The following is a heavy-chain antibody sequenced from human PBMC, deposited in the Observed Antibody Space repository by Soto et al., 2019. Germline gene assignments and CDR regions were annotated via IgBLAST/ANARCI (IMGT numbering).Heavy chain of an antibody. Sequence: GGSLRLSCAASGFTCSTYAMNWVRQDPGKGLEWVSGISGSGDSTYYADSVKGRFTVSRDNSKNTLYLQMNSLRAEDTAVFYCAKERSSGWSFDYWGQGTLVTSPQ. D-gene: IGHD6-19*01. V-gene: IGHV3-23*01. CDR2: ISGSGDST. CDR3: AKERSSGWSFDY. J-gene: IGHJ4*02. CDR1: GFTCSTYA.